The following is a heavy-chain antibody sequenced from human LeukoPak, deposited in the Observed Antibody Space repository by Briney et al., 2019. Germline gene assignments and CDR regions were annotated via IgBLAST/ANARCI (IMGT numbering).Heavy chain of an antibody. D-gene: IGHD3-10*01. CDR2: INHSGST. Sequence: PSETLSLTCAVYGGSFSGYYWSWIRQPPGKGLEWIGEINHSGSTNYNPSLKSRVTISVDTSKNQFSLKLSSVTAADTAVYYCARGEGKYYYGSGSPFDPWGQGTLVTVSS. CDR3: ARGEGKYYYGSGSPFDP. J-gene: IGHJ5*02. CDR1: GGSFSGYY. V-gene: IGHV4-34*01.